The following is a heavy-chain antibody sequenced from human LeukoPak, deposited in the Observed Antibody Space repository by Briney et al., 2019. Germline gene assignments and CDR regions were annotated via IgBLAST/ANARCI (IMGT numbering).Heavy chain of an antibody. Sequence: GGSLRLSCAVSGFTVSSNYMSWVRQAPGKGPEWVSVIYSGGGTYYADSVKGRFTISRDNSKNTVYLQMNSLRAEDTAVYYCARTGDSQGYWGQGTLVTVSP. CDR3: ARTGDSQGY. CDR2: IYSGGGT. V-gene: IGHV3-53*01. CDR1: GFTVSSNY. J-gene: IGHJ4*02. D-gene: IGHD7-27*01.